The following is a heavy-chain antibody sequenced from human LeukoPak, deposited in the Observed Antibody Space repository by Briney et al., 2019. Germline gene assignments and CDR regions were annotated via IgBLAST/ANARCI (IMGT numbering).Heavy chain of an antibody. Sequence: GGSLRLSCAASGFTFSSYWMSWVRQAPGKGLEWVANINQDGSEKYYVDSVKGRFTISRDNAKNSLYLQMNSLRAEDTAVYYCARSGYAERYAFDIWGQGTMVTVSS. CDR1: GFTFSSYW. D-gene: IGHD1-1*01. CDR2: INQDGSEK. J-gene: IGHJ3*02. V-gene: IGHV3-7*01. CDR3: ARSGYAERYAFDI.